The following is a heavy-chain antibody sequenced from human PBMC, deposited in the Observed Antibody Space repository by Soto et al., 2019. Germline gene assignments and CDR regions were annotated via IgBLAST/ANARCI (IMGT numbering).Heavy chain of an antibody. Sequence: PGGSLRLSCAASGFTFSSYGMHWVRQAPGKGLEWVAVIWYDGSNKYYADSVKGRFTISRDNSKNTLYLQMNSLRAEDTAVYYCAREDYYEEYYYYGMDVWGQGTTVTVS. CDR1: GFTFSSYG. CDR2: IWYDGSNK. D-gene: IGHD3-22*01. J-gene: IGHJ6*02. V-gene: IGHV3-33*01. CDR3: AREDYYEEYYYYGMDV.